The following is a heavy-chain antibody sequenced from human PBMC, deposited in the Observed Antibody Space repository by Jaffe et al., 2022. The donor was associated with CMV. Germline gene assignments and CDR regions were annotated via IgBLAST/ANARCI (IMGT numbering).Heavy chain of an antibody. CDR2: INPSGGST. J-gene: IGHJ6*03. D-gene: IGHD3-9*01. CDR1: GYTFTSYY. CDR3: ARDVFEVVASPSYYDILTGYYTDYYYYYMDV. V-gene: IGHV1-46*01. Sequence: QVQLVQSGAEVKKPGASVKVSCKASGYTFTSYYMHWVRQAPGQGLEWMGIINPSGGSTSYAQKFQGRVTMTRDTSTSTVYMELSSLRSEDTAVYYCARDVFEVVASPSYYDILTGYYTDYYYYYMDVWGKGTTVTVSS.